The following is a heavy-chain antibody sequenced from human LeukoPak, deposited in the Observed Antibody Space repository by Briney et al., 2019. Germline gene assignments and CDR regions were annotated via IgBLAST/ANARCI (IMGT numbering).Heavy chain of an antibody. V-gene: IGHV3-23*01. J-gene: IGHJ3*02. CDR1: GFTLSSYA. D-gene: IGHD1-14*01. Sequence: GGSLRLSCAAPGFTLSSYAMTWVRQAPGKVLEWVSSIRGGAGSPTYADSVKGRFTISRDNSKNTLYLQVNSLRAEDTAVYHCAKLRQTGTIYDGFDIWGQGTLVTVSS. CDR3: AKLRQTGTIYDGFDI. CDR2: IRGGAGSP.